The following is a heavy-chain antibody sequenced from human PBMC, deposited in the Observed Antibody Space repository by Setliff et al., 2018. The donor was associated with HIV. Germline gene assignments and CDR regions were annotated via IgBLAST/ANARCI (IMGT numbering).Heavy chain of an antibody. J-gene: IGHJ5*02. Sequence: GSGPTLVNPTQTLTLTCTFSGFSLSTDGVGVGWIRQPPGKALEWLALIYWDDDKRYSPSLKSRLTITKDTSKNQVVLTMTNMDPVDTATYYCAHTRIAARRLNWFDPWGQGTLVTVSS. CDR1: GFSLSTDGVG. CDR3: AHTRIAARRLNWFDP. D-gene: IGHD6-6*01. CDR2: IYWDDDK. V-gene: IGHV2-5*02.